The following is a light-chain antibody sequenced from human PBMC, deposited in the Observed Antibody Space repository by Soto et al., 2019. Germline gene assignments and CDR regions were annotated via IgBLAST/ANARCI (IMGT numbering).Light chain of an antibody. J-gene: IGKJ4*01. Sequence: EIVMTQSPATLSVSPGERATLSCRASQSVSRNLAWYQQKPGQAPRLLMYGISTRATGIPARFSGSGSETEFTLTISSLQSEDFAIYYCQQHNNWPLTFGGGTKVEIK. V-gene: IGKV3-15*01. CDR2: GIS. CDR3: QQHNNWPLT. CDR1: QSVSRN.